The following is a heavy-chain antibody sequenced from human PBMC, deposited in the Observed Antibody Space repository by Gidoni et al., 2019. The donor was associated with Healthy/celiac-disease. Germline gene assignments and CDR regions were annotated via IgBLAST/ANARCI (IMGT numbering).Heavy chain of an antibody. Sequence: QVQLVQSGAEVKKPGSSVKVSCKATGGTFSSYALSWVRQAPGQGLEWMGGISTIFGTANYAQKFQGRVTITADESTSTAYMELSSLRSEDTAVYYCARPAVDYGDYEGAASDAFDIWGQGTMVTVSS. V-gene: IGHV1-69*01. CDR3: ARPAVDYGDYEGAASDAFDI. J-gene: IGHJ3*02. D-gene: IGHD4-17*01. CDR2: ISTIFGTA. CDR1: GGTFSSYA.